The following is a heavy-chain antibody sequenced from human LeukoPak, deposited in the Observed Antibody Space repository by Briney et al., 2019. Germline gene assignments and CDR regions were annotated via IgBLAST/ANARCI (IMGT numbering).Heavy chain of an antibody. CDR1: GGTFSSYA. V-gene: IGHV1-69*05. D-gene: IGHD2-21*01. CDR2: IIPIFGTA. Sequence: SVKVSCKASGGTFSSYAISWVRQAPGQGLEWMGGIIPIFGTANYAQKFQGRVTITTDESTSTAYMELSSLRSEDTAVYYCARVIAPASAFDIWGQGTMVTVSS. CDR3: ARVIAPASAFDI. J-gene: IGHJ3*02.